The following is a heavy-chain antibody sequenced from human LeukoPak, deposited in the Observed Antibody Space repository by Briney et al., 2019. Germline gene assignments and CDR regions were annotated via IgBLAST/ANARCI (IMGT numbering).Heavy chain of an antibody. CDR2: ISKSGGT. CDR3: ARGGDIASSVGSHFDY. V-gene: IGHV4-30-4*01. Sequence: SETLSLTCNVSGASISSGDYYWSWIRQPPGKGLEWIGYISKSGGTYYNPSVSRRLTISRDTSKNQFSVRLSSVTAADTAVCYCARGGDIASSVGSHFDYWGQGSLVTVSS. D-gene: IGHD5/OR15-5a*01. CDR1: GASISSGDYY. J-gene: IGHJ4*02.